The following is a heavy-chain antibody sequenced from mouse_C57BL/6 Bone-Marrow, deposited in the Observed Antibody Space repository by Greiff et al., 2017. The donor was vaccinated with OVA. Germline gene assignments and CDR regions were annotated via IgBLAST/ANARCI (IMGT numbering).Heavy chain of an antibody. CDR3: ARGYSNYLDY. Sequence: QVQLQQPGAELVKPGASVKMSCKASGYTFTSYWITWVKQRPGQGLEWIGNIDPSDSETHYNQKFKDKATLTVDKSSSTAYMQLSSLTSEDSAVYYCARGYSNYLDYWGQGTTLTVSS. CDR2: IDPSDSET. D-gene: IGHD2-5*01. V-gene: IGHV1-61*01. CDR1: GYTFTSYW. J-gene: IGHJ2*01.